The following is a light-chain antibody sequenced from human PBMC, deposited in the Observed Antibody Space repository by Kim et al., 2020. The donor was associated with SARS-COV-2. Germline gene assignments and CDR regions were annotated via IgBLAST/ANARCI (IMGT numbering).Light chain of an antibody. J-gene: IGLJ1*01. CDR2: QDS. Sequence: SYELTQTPSVSVSPGQTASITCSGDKLGDKYACWYQQKPGQFPVLVIYQDSKRPSGIPERFSGSNSGNTATLTISGTQAMDEADYYCQAWDSSTYVFGTGTKFTVL. CDR3: QAWDSSTYV. CDR1: KLGDKY. V-gene: IGLV3-1*01.